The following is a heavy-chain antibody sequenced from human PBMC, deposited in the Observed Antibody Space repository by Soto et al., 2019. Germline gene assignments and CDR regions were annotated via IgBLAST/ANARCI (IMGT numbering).Heavy chain of an antibody. Sequence: GGSLRLSCAASGFTVSSNYMSWVRQAPGKGLEWVSVIYSGGSTYYADSVKGRFTISRDNSKNTLYLQTNSLRAEDTAVYYCARESRGHNLYYPGMDVWGQRTTVTVSS. D-gene: IGHD1-1*01. CDR1: GFTVSSNY. CDR3: ARESRGHNLYYPGMDV. CDR2: IYSGGST. V-gene: IGHV3-53*01. J-gene: IGHJ6*02.